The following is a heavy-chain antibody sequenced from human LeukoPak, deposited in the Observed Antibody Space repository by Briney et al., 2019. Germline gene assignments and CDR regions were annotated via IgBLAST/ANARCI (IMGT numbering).Heavy chain of an antibody. V-gene: IGHV3-48*03. J-gene: IGHJ6*04. CDR1: GFTFSSYE. Sequence: GGSLRLTCAASGFTFSSYEMNWVRQAPGKGLEWVSYISSSGSTIYYADSVKGRFTISRDNAKNSLYLQMNSLRAEDTAVYYCAELGITMIGGVWGKGTTVTVSS. CDR3: AELGITMIGGV. D-gene: IGHD3-10*02. CDR2: ISSSGSTI.